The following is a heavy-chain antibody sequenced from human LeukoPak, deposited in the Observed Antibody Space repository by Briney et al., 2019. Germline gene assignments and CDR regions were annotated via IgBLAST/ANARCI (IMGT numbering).Heavy chain of an antibody. D-gene: IGHD5-12*01. V-gene: IGHV4-39*02. CDR2: IYYSGST. J-gene: IGHJ5*02. CDR1: GGSISSSSYY. CDR3: ATDQVATVGPFGA. Sequence: NTSETLSLTCTVSGGSISSSSYYWGWIRQPPGKGLEWIGSIYYSGSTYYNPSLKSRVTISVDTSKNQFSLKLSSVTAADTAVYYCATDQVATVGPFGAWGQGTLVTVSS.